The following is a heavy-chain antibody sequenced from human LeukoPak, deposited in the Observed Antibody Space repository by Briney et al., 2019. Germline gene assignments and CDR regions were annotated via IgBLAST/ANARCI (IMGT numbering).Heavy chain of an antibody. V-gene: IGHV3-7*01. D-gene: IGHD2-2*01. CDR2: IKQDGSEK. J-gene: IGHJ4*02. CDR3: GREGYQLAVFDY. CDR1: GFTFSSYW. Sequence: GESLRLSCAASGFTFSSYWMSWVRQAPGKGLEWVANIKQDGSEKYYVDSVKGRFTISSDNAKNSLYLQMNSLRGEDTAVYDCGREGYQLAVFDYWGQGTLVTVSS.